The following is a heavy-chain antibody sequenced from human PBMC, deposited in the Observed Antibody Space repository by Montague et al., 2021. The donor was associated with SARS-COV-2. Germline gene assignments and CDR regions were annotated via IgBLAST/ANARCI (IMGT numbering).Heavy chain of an antibody. D-gene: IGHD6-13*01. V-gene: IGHV4-4*02. CDR2: IHHTGIT. Sequence: SETLSLTCAVSGASVTSINWWSWVRQPPGRGLEWIAEIHHTGITNFNPSLRSRVSISLDPSKNQFSLTLNSVTAADTAIYYCASHTVSQQLYSWGQGTLVTVSS. J-gene: IGHJ4*02. CDR1: GASVTSINW. CDR3: ASHTVSQQLYS.